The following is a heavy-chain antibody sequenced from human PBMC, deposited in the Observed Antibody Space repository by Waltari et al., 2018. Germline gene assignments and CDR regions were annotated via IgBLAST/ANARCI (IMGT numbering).Heavy chain of an antibody. CDR2: IYSGGST. CDR3: ARGRYSGYADFDY. CDR1: GFTVSSNY. J-gene: IGHJ4*02. V-gene: IGHV3-53*01. D-gene: IGHD5-12*01. Sequence: EVQLVESGGGLIQPGGSLSLSCAASGFTVSSNYMSWVRQAPGKGLEWVSVIYSGGSTYYADSVKGRFTISRDNSKNTLYLQMNSLRAEDTAVYYCARGRYSGYADFDYWGQGTLVTVSS.